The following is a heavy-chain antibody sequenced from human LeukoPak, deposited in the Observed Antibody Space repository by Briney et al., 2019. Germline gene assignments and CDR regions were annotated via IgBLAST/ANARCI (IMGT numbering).Heavy chain of an antibody. Sequence: ASVKVSCKASGYTFNGYYMHWVRQAPGQGLEWMGWINPNSGGINYAQDFQGRVTLTRDTSISTAYMELSRLRSEDTAVYYCARGLHYYDSSGGYWGQGTLVTVSS. V-gene: IGHV1-2*02. D-gene: IGHD3-22*01. CDR1: GYTFNGYY. CDR3: ARGLHYYDSSGGY. J-gene: IGHJ4*02. CDR2: INPNSGGI.